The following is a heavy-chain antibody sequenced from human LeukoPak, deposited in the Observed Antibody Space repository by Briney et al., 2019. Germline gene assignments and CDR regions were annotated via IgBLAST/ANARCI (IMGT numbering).Heavy chain of an antibody. CDR1: GFTFSSYG. V-gene: IGHV3-30*03. CDR3: ARISRGGWLQGPFDY. CDR2: ISYDGSNK. Sequence: GGSLRLSCAASGFTFSSYGMDWVRQAPAKGLEWVAVISYDGSNKYYADSVKGRFTISRDNSKNTLYLQMNSLRAEDTAVYYCARISRGGWLQGPFDYWGQGTLVTVSS. D-gene: IGHD5-24*01. J-gene: IGHJ4*02.